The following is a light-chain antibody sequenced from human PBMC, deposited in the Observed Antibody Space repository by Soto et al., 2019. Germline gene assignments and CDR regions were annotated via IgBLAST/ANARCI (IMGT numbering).Light chain of an antibody. CDR1: QSIGTW. Sequence: IQMTQSPSTLSASVGDGVTSTGRASQSIGTWLAWYKQKPGKAPKVLIYDVSSLKSGVPSRFSGSASAKEFTITISSMQHEDFATYYCKHLNTYPITCGPGTRREIK. J-gene: IGKJ5*01. V-gene: IGKV1-5*01. CDR3: KHLNTYPIT. CDR2: DVS.